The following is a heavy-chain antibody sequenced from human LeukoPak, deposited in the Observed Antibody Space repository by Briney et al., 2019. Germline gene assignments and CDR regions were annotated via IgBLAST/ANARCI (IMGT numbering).Heavy chain of an antibody. D-gene: IGHD5-24*01. Sequence: GESLKISCQGFGFSFPNYWIGWVRQMPGKGLEWMGIIYPGDSDTRYSPSFQGQVTISADKSISTAYLQWSSLKASDTAMYYCARLGSRHGYNWGDLWGQGTLVSVSS. J-gene: IGHJ5*02. CDR1: GFSFPNYW. CDR3: ARLGSRHGYNWGDL. V-gene: IGHV5-51*01. CDR2: IYPGDSDT.